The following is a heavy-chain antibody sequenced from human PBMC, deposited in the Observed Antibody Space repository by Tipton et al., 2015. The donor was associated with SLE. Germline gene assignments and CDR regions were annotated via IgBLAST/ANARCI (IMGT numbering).Heavy chain of an antibody. D-gene: IGHD4-17*01. V-gene: IGHV4-4*07. Sequence: TLSLTCTVSGDSVGTNYWNWIRQPAGKGLEWIGRLYGSGSPAHYNPSLEGRVTVSVDTSQNQVSLKLTSVTAADTAVYYCARIRPGHGDPFDFWGQGTLVTVFS. CDR1: GDSVGTNY. CDR2: LYGSGSPA. J-gene: IGHJ4*02. CDR3: ARIRPGHGDPFDF.